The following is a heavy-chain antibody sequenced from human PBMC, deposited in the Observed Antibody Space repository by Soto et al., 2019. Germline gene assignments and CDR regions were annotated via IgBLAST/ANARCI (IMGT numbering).Heavy chain of an antibody. CDR3: AREEAGDYYYGMDV. CDR1: GGTFSSYA. Sequence: QVQLVQSGAEVKKPGSSVKVSCKASGGTFSSYAISWVRQAPGQGLEWMGGIIPIFGTANYAQKFQGRVTITADESTSTAHMELSSLRSEDTAVYYCAREEAGDYYYGMDVWGQGTTVTVSS. J-gene: IGHJ6*02. CDR2: IIPIFGTA. D-gene: IGHD6-19*01. V-gene: IGHV1-69*01.